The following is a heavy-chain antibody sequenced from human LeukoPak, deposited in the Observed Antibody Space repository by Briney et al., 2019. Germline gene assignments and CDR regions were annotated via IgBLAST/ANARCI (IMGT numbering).Heavy chain of an antibody. D-gene: IGHD3-10*01. CDR3: ARDDLYYGSGSYYKMGFDY. J-gene: IGHJ4*02. CDR2: ISYDGSNK. Sequence: PGGSLRLSCAASGCTFSSYAMHWVRQAPGKGLEWVAVISYDGSNKYYADSVKGRFTISRDNSKNTLYLQMNSLRAEDTAVYYCARDDLYYGSGSYYKMGFDYWGQGTLVTVSS. V-gene: IGHV3-30-3*01. CDR1: GCTFSSYA.